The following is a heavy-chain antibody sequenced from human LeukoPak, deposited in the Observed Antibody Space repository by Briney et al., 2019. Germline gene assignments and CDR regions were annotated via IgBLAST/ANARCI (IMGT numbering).Heavy chain of an antibody. J-gene: IGHJ6*02. Sequence: SETLSLTCSVSGDSIRSGDSYWGWIRQTPWKGLEWIGSIYYVGSPYYNPSLNSRRVPISVDTSKNQFSLKVTSVTAADTAVYYCARLPITKRALDVWGQGTTVTVSS. CDR2: IYYVGSP. D-gene: IGHD1-14*01. CDR1: GDSIRSGDSY. V-gene: IGHV4-39*01. CDR3: ARLPITKRALDV.